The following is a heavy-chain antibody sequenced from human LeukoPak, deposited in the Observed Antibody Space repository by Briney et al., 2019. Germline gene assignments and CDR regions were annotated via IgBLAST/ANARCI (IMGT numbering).Heavy chain of an antibody. CDR1: GFTFSSYW. J-gene: IGHJ3*02. CDR3: ARMTYYRDAFDI. D-gene: IGHD1-14*01. Sequence: AGGSLRLSCAASGFTFSSYWMSWVRQAPGKGLEWVANIKQDGSEKYCVVSVKGRFTISRDNAKNSLYLQVNSLRAEDTAVYYCARMTYYRDAFDIWGQGTMVTVSS. V-gene: IGHV3-7*01. CDR2: IKQDGSEK.